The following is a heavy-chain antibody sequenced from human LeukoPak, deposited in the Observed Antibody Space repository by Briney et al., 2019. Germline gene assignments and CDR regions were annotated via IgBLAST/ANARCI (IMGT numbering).Heavy chain of an antibody. D-gene: IGHD3-16*01. CDR2: IKQDGSEK. V-gene: IGHV3-7*01. J-gene: IGHJ3*02. CDR1: GFTFSSYW. Sequence: GGSLRLSCAASGFTFSSYWMSWVRQAPGKGLEWVANIKQDGSEKYYVDSVRGRFTISRDNAKNSLYLQMDSLRAEDTAVYYCARPRGPADAFDIWGQGTMVTVSS. CDR3: ARPRGPADAFDI.